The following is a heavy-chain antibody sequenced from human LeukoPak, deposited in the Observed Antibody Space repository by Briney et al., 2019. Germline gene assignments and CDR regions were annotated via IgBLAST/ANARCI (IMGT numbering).Heavy chain of an antibody. CDR2: ISGSGGST. J-gene: IGHJ5*02. D-gene: IGHD3-3*01. CDR1: GFTFSSYA. Sequence: GGSLRLSCAASGFTFSSYAMSWVRQAPGKGLEWVSAISGSGGSTYYADSVKGRFTISRDNSKNTLYLQMNSLRAEDTAVYHCARTRNGGDFWSGYWRWFDPWGQGTLVTVSS. CDR3: ARTRNGGDFWSGYWRWFDP. V-gene: IGHV3-23*01.